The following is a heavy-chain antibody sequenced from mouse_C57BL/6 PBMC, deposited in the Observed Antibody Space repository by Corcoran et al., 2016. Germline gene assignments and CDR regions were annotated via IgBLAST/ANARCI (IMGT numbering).Heavy chain of an antibody. Sequence: DVQLQESGPGLVKPSQSLSLTCSVTGYSITSGYYWNWIRQFPGNKLEWMGYISYDGSNNYNPSLKNRISITRDTSKNQFFLKLNSVTTEDTATYYCAREEYLDVWGTGTTVTVSS. V-gene: IGHV3-6*01. CDR1: GYSITSGYY. CDR3: AREEYLDV. CDR2: ISYDGSN. J-gene: IGHJ1*03.